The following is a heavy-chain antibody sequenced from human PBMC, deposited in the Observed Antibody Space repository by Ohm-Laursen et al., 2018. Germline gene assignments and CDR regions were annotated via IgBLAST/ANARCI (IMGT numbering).Heavy chain of an antibody. CDR3: AKVAVAAHFDY. Sequence: SDTLSLTWAVSGGSIRAYYWTWIRQPPGKGLEWIGEINHGGSANYNPSLKSRVTISVDTSKNQFSLKLTSVTAADTAVYYCAKVAVAAHFDYWGQGTLVTVSS. CDR1: GGSIRAYY. V-gene: IGHV4-34*01. D-gene: IGHD2-15*01. CDR2: INHGGSA. J-gene: IGHJ4*02.